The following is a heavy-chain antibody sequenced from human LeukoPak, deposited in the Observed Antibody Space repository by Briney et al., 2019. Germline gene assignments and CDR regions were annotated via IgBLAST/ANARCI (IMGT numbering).Heavy chain of an antibody. V-gene: IGHV3-23*01. CDR2: ISGSGGST. CDR3: AKSPQDSSGYYPPFFDY. J-gene: IGHJ4*02. Sequence: PGGSLRLSCAASGFTFSSYSMNWVRQAPGKGLEWVSAISGSGGSTYYADSVKGRFTISRDNSKNTLYLQMNSLRAEDTAVYYCAKSPQDSSGYYPPFFDYWGQGTLVTVSS. CDR1: GFTFSSYS. D-gene: IGHD3-22*01.